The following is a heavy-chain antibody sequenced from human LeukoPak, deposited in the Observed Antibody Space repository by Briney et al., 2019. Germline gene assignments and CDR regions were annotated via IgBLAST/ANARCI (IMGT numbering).Heavy chain of an antibody. CDR3: AKDRIAAALSRPWYMDV. Sequence: PGGSLRLSCAASGFTFSSYAMSWVRQAPGKGLEWVSAISGSGGSTFYADSVKGRFTISRDNSKNTLYLQMNSLRAEDTAVYYCAKDRIAAALSRPWYMDVWGKGTTVTVSS. CDR2: ISGSGGST. D-gene: IGHD6-13*01. J-gene: IGHJ6*03. V-gene: IGHV3-23*01. CDR1: GFTFSSYA.